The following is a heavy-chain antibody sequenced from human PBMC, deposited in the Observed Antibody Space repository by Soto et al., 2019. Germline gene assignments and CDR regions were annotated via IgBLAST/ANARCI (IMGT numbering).Heavy chain of an antibody. J-gene: IGHJ4*02. V-gene: IGHV3-48*01. D-gene: IGHD3-10*01. CDR1: GFTFSSYS. Sequence: PGGSLRLSCAASGFTFSSYSMNWVRQAPGKGLEWVSYISSSSSTIYYADSVKGRFTISRDNAKNSLYLQMNSLRAEDTAVYYCARDSGVSIDYWGQGTLVTVSS. CDR2: ISSSSSTI. CDR3: ARDSGVSIDY.